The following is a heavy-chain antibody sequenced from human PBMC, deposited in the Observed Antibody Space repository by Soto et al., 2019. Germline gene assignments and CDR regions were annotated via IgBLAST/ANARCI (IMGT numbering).Heavy chain of an antibody. J-gene: IGHJ5*02. CDR1: GYTFTGYY. Sequence: QVQLVQSGADVKKPGASVKVSCKASGYTFTGYYMHWVRQAPGQGLEWMGWINPNSGGTTYAQKLQGWVTMTRDTSISTAYRELSRLRSDDTAVYYCARGGDLYCSGGSCYSWFDPWGQGTLVTVSS. CDR2: INPNSGGT. CDR3: ARGGDLYCSGGSCYSWFDP. V-gene: IGHV1-2*04. D-gene: IGHD2-15*01.